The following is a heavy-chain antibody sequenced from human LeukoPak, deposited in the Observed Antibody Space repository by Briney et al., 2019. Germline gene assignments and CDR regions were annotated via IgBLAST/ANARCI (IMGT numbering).Heavy chain of an antibody. CDR3: ASPGDSGHDY. D-gene: IGHD5-12*01. J-gene: IGHJ4*02. CDR2: ISSGGSTI. Sequence: PGGSLRLSCAASGFTFSSYEMNWVRQAPGKGLEWVSYISSGGSTIYNADSVKGRFTISRDNAKNSLYLQMNSLRAEDTAVYYCASPGDSGHDYWGQGTLVTVSS. CDR1: GFTFSSYE. V-gene: IGHV3-48*03.